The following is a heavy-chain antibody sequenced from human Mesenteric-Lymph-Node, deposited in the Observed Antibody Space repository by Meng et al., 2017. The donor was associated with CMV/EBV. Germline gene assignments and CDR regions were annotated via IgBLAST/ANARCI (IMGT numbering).Heavy chain of an antibody. CDR1: GYTFTSFY. CDR2: ISPTDSDT. Sequence: GESLKISCKASGYTFTSFYIGWVRQMPGKGLEWMGIISPTDSDTIYSPSFQGQVTISADKSISTAYLQWSSLKASDTAIYYCARHLYSSSLAAFDFWGQGTMVTVSS. CDR3: ARHLYSSSLAAFDF. D-gene: IGHD6-19*01. J-gene: IGHJ3*01. V-gene: IGHV5-51*01.